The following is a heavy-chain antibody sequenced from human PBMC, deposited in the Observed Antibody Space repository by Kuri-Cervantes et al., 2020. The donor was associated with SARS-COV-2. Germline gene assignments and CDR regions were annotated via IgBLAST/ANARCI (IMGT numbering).Heavy chain of an antibody. D-gene: IGHD3-3*01. CDR1: GFTFDDYG. CDR3: AREVTIFGAVSRGFDP. V-gene: IGHV3-20*04. Sequence: GGSLRLSCAASGFTFDDYGMNWVRQAPGKGPEWVSGINWNGGSTYYADSVKGRFTISRDNAKNSLYLQMNSLRAEDTAVYYCAREVTIFGAVSRGFDPWGQGTLVTVSS. CDR2: INWNGGST. J-gene: IGHJ5*02.